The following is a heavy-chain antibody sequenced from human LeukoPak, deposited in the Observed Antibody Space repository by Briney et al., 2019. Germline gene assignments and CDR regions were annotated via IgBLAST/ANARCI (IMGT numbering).Heavy chain of an antibody. J-gene: IGHJ4*02. CDR3: ATDRGWRTSGYYLYYFEY. CDR1: GFIFTNYF. D-gene: IGHD3-3*01. CDR2: IKHDGSEK. V-gene: IGHV3-7*01. Sequence: PGGSLRLSCAASGFIFTNYFMSWVRQAPGKGLEWVASIKHDGSEKYYVDSVRGRFTISGDNTKNSLYLQMSSLRAEDTAVYYCATDRGWRTSGYYLYYFEYWGQGTLVTFSS.